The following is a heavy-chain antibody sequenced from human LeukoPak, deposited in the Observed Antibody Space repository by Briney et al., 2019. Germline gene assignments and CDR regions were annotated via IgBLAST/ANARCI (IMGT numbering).Heavy chain of an antibody. V-gene: IGHV4-30-2*01. CDR1: GGSISSGGYS. CDR3: ARADLTITSAPYYFDY. CDR2: IYHSGST. Sequence: PSQTLSLTCAVSGGSISSGGYSWRWIRQPPGKGLEWIGYIYHSGSTYYNPSLKSRVTISVDRSKNQFSLKLSSVNAADTAMYYCARADLTITSAPYYFDYWGQGTLVTVSS. J-gene: IGHJ4*02. D-gene: IGHD6-13*01.